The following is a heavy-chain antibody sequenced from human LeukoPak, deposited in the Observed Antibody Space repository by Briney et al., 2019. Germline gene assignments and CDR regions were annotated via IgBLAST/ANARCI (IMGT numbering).Heavy chain of an antibody. D-gene: IGHD2-2*01. V-gene: IGHV4-59*12. Sequence: SSETLSLTCTVSGGSISSYYWSWIRQPPGKGLEWIGSIFYSGSTYHNPSLKSRVTISVDTSKNQFSLKLSSVTAADTAVYYCARGATIVVVPGAMSYYYGLDVWGQGTTVTVSS. CDR3: ARGATIVVVPGAMSYYYGLDV. J-gene: IGHJ6*02. CDR2: IFYSGST. CDR1: GGSISSYY.